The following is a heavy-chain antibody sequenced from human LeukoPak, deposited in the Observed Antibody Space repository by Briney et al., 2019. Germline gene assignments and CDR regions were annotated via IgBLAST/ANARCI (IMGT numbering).Heavy chain of an antibody. CDR3: ARVAAAGFAYDKFDP. J-gene: IGHJ5*02. CDR1: GYTFTSYY. CDR2: INPSGAST. D-gene: IGHD6-13*01. V-gene: IGHV1-46*01. Sequence: ASVKVSCKASGYTFTSYYMHWVREAPGQGLEWRGIINPSGASTNYAQKFQGRVNMTRDTSTNTVYMELGSLRSEDTAVYYCARVAAAGFAYDKFDPWGQGTLVTVSS.